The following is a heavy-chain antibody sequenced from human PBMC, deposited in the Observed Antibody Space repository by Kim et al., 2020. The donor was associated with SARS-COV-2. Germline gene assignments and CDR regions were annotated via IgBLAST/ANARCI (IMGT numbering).Heavy chain of an antibody. V-gene: IGHV3-30*02. D-gene: IGHD2-2*01. Sequence: YADSVKGRFTISRDDSRNTVSLQMNSLRPEDTAVYYCAKDFGRLVVRGTCWGQGTPVTVSS. J-gene: IGHJ4*02. CDR3: AKDFGRLVVRGTC.